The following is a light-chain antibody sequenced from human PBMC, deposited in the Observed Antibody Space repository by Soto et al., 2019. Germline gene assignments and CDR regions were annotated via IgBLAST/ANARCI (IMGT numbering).Light chain of an antibody. CDR3: QRRTIWPPRIT. CDR1: QSVSSY. J-gene: IGKJ5*01. Sequence: IVLTQSPSTLSLSPGERATLSCRASQSVSSYLAWYQQKPGQAPRLLIYDASNRATGIPARFSGSGSGTDLTFTISSLEPEDFAVYFCQRRTIWPPRITFGQGTRLEI. V-gene: IGKV3-11*01. CDR2: DAS.